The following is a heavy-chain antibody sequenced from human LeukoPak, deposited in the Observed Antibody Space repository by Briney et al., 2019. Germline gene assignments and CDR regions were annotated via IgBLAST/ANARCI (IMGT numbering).Heavy chain of an antibody. V-gene: IGHV4-30-4*01. CDR3: ARGGYSYGYDWFDP. CDR1: GGSISSGDYY. D-gene: IGHD5-18*01. Sequence: PSQTLSLTCTVSGGSISSGDYYWSWIRQPPRKGLEWIGYIYYSGSTYYNPSLKSRVTISVDTSKNQFSLKLSSVTAADTAVYYCARGGYSYGYDWFDPWGQGTLVTVSS. J-gene: IGHJ5*02. CDR2: IYYSGST.